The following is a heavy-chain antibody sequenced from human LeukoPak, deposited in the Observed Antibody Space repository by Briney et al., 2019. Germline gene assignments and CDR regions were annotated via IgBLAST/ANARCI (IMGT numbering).Heavy chain of an antibody. D-gene: IGHD3-22*01. Sequence: ASVKVSCKASGGTFSSYAISWVRQAPGQGLEWMGGIIPIFGTANYAQKFQGRVTITADESTSTAYMGLRSLRSDDTAVYYCARDSDSSGPAPGYWGQGTLVTVSS. CDR2: IIPIFGTA. J-gene: IGHJ4*02. CDR3: ARDSDSSGPAPGY. V-gene: IGHV1-69*01. CDR1: GGTFSSYA.